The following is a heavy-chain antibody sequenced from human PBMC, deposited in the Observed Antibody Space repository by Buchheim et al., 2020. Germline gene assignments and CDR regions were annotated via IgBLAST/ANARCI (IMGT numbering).Heavy chain of an antibody. CDR1: GFTFRNYG. J-gene: IGHJ6*02. V-gene: IGHV3-30*18. D-gene: IGHD5-24*01. Sequence: VQLLESGGGVVQPGKSLRLSCAASGFTFRNYGMHWVRQAPGKGLGCVAVISYDGNDKYYVDSVKGRFTISRDNSKKTLYLQMNSLRSEDTAVYFCAKGIKGGYNYYGMDVWGQGTT. CDR3: AKGIKGGYNYYGMDV. CDR2: ISYDGNDK.